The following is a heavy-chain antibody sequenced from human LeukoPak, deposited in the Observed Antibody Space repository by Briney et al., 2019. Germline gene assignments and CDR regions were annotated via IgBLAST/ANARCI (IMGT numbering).Heavy chain of an antibody. CDR1: GYTFSSYA. CDR3: ARGPIFGVVITPYYFDY. CDR2: VSSNGGGT. J-gene: IGHJ4*02. V-gene: IGHV3-64*02. D-gene: IGHD3-3*01. Sequence: GGSLRLSCAASGYTFSSYAMHSVRQAPGKGLEYVSAVSSNGGGTYYADSVKGRFTISRDNSKNTLYLQMGSLRAEDMAVYYCARGPIFGVVITPYYFDYWGQGTLVTVSS.